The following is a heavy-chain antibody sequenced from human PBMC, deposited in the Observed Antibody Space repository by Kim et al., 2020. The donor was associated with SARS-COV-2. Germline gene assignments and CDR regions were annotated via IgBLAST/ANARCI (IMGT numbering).Heavy chain of an antibody. J-gene: IGHJ4*02. CDR2: INHSGST. D-gene: IGHD4-17*01. Sequence: SETLSLTCAVYGGSFSGYYWSWIRQPPGKGLEWIGEINHSGSTNYNPSLKSRVTISVDTSKNQFSLKLSSVTAADTAVYYCARVAPPTTVTSSFDYWGQGTLVTVSS. CDR3: ARVAPPTTVTSSFDY. CDR1: GGSFSGYY. V-gene: IGHV4-34*01.